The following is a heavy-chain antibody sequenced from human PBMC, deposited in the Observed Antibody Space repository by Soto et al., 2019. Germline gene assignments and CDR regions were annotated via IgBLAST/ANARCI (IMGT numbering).Heavy chain of an antibody. V-gene: IGHV3-21*01. D-gene: IGHD2-21*02. CDR3: ARALRDSWFDP. CDR1: GFTFSSYS. Sequence: PVGSLRLSCAASGFTFSSYSMNWVRQAPGRGLEWVSSISSSSAYIYYADSVKGRFTISRDNAKDSLYLQMNSLRAEDTAVYYCARALRDSWFDPWGHGTLVTVSS. J-gene: IGHJ5*02. CDR2: ISSSSAYI.